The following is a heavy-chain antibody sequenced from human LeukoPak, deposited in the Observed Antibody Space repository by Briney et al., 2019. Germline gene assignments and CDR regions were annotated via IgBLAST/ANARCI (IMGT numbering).Heavy chain of an antibody. CDR1: GGSISSYY. CDR2: IYYSGST. D-gene: IGHD6-6*01. J-gene: IGHJ6*02. CDR3: ARGIKIAARSRYYYYGMDV. Sequence: PSETLSLTCTVSGGSISSYYWSWIRQPPGKGLEWIGYIYYSGSTNYNPSLKSRVTISVDTSKNQFSLKLSSVTAADTAVYYCARGIKIAARSRYYYYGMDVWGQGTTVTVSS. V-gene: IGHV4-59*01.